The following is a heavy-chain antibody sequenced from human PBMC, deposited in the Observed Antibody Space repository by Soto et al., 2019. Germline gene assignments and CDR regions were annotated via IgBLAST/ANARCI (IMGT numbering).Heavy chain of an antibody. D-gene: IGHD3-10*01. Sequence: GASVKVSCKASGYTFTSYDINWVRQATGQGLEWMGWINPNSGGTNYAQKFQGWVTMTRDTSISTAYMELSRLRSDDTAVYYCARETYYYGSGSYGPFYYYGMDVWGQGTTVTVSS. CDR3: ARETYYYGSGSYGPFYYYGMDV. J-gene: IGHJ6*02. CDR1: GYTFTSYD. V-gene: IGHV1-2*04. CDR2: INPNSGGT.